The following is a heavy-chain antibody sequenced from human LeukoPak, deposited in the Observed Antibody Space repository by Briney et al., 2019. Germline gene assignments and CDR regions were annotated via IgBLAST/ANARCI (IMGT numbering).Heavy chain of an antibody. J-gene: IGHJ4*02. D-gene: IGHD2-8*01. CDR1: GYTFTGYY. V-gene: IGHV1-2*02. Sequence: ASVKVSCKASGYTFTGYYMHWVRQAPGQGLEWMGGINPNSGGTNYAQKFQGRVTMTRDTSISTAYMELSRLRSDDTAVYYCARDEYCSNGVCYGPFDYWGQGTLVTVSS. CDR3: ARDEYCSNGVCYGPFDY. CDR2: INPNSGGT.